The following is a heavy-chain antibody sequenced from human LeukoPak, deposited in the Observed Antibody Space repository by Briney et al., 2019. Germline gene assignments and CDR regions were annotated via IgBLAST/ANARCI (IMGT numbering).Heavy chain of an antibody. D-gene: IGHD3-10*01. V-gene: IGHV4-59*01. J-gene: IGHJ4*02. CDR3: ARDGGSGFDY. CDR1: GGSISRYY. Sequence: SETLSLTCTVSGGSISRYYWTWIRQPPGKGLEWIGYIYYSRSTNYNPSLKSRLTISVDTSKNQVSLKLTSLTAADTAVYYCARDGGSGFDYWGLGTLVTVSS. CDR2: IYYSRST.